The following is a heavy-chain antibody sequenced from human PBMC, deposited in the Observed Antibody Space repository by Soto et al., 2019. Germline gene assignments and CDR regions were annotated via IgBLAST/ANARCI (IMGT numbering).Heavy chain of an antibody. CDR1: GGSISSSSYY. D-gene: IGHD6-19*01. CDR3: ARRYGWLYFDY. CDR2: IYYSGST. V-gene: IGHV4-39*01. Sequence: SETLSLTCTVSGGSISSSSYYWGWIRQPPGKGLEWIGSIYYSGSTYYNPSLKSRVTISVDTSKNQFSLRLISVTAADTALYYCARRYGWLYFDYWGQGSLVTVSS. J-gene: IGHJ4*02.